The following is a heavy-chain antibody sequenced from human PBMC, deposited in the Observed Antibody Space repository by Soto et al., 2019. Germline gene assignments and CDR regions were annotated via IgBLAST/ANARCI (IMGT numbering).Heavy chain of an antibody. J-gene: IGHJ5*02. Sequence: EVHLVESGGGLVQPGGSLRLSCAASGFTFSSQWMGWVRQTPGKGLEWVANIKGDGSAKYYVDSVRGRFTISRDNAKNSLYLQMNSLRVEDTAVYYCAISYDSPGGPWGQGTLVTVSS. CDR1: GFTFSSQW. CDR3: AISYDSPGGP. CDR2: IKGDGSAK. D-gene: IGHD3-3*01. V-gene: IGHV3-7*01.